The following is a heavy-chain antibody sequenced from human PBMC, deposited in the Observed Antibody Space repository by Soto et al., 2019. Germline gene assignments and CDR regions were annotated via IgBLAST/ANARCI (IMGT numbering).Heavy chain of an antibody. V-gene: IGHV4-39*01. CDR2: IFYSGST. CDR1: GGSISSSSYY. Sequence: SXTLSLTFTVSGGSISSSSYYWGWIRQPPGKGLEWIGSIFYSGSTYYNPSLKSRVTISVDTSKNQFSLKLSSVTAADTAVYYCACIFSGGYSYGFSYYGMDVWGQGTTVTVSS. CDR3: ACIFSGGYSYGFSYYGMDV. D-gene: IGHD5-18*01. J-gene: IGHJ6*02.